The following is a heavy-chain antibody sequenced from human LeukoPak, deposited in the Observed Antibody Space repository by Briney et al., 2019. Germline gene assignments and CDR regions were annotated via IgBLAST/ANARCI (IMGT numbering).Heavy chain of an antibody. CDR1: GGSLSTYY. CDR3: AGDRHSGYDY. D-gene: IGHD5-12*01. CDR2: IFYSGNS. J-gene: IGHJ4*02. V-gene: IGHV4-59*01. Sequence: SETLSLTCTVSGGSLSTYYWNWIRQPPGKGLEWIGYIFYSGNSNCNPSLKSRVTMSVDRSKNQFSLNLTSATAADTAVYYCAGDRHSGYDYWGQGTLVTVSS.